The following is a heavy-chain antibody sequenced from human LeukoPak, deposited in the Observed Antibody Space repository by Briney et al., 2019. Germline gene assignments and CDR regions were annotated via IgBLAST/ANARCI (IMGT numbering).Heavy chain of an antibody. CDR2: INPNSGGT. J-gene: IGHJ4*02. V-gene: IGHV1-2*02. CDR1: GYTFTGYY. D-gene: IGHD3-10*01. Sequence: ASVKVSCKASGYTFTGYYMHWVRQAPGQGLEWMGWINPNSGGTNYAQKFQGRVTMTRDTSISTAYMELSRLRSDDTAMYYCASSSGSGSYSSFDYWGQGTLVTVSS. CDR3: ASSSGSGSYSSFDY.